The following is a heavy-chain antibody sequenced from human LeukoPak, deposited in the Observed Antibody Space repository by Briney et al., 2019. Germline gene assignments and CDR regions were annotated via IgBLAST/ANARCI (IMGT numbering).Heavy chain of an antibody. CDR3: TRDSGTYNWLDP. CDR2: IDKEKNSYAT. V-gene: IGHV3-73*01. D-gene: IGHD1-26*01. Sequence: GGSLSLCSAASGFTFSGSAIHWVRQSFGKGLEWIGHIDKEKNSYATASAYAVSVEGRFTVSRDDSKNMAFLQMSGLKTEDTALYFCTRDSGTYNWLDPWGQGTLVTVSS. J-gene: IGHJ5*02. CDR1: GFTFSGSA.